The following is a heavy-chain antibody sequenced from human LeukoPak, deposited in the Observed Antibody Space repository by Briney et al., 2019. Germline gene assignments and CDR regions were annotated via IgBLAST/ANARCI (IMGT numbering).Heavy chain of an antibody. CDR2: IYYSGST. V-gene: IGHV4-59*01. Sequence: SETLSLTCTVSGGSISSYYWSWIRQPPGKGLGWIGYIYYSGSTSYNPSLKSRVTISVDTPKKQFSLKLSSVTAADTAFYYCARYIVSYPHDAFDIWGQGTMVTVSS. CDR3: ARYIVSYPHDAFDI. J-gene: IGHJ3*02. D-gene: IGHD1-26*01. CDR1: GGSISSYY.